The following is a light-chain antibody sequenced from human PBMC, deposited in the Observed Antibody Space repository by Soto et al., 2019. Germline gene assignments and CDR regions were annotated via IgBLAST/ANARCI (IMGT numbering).Light chain of an antibody. V-gene: IGKV3-15*01. CDR2: GAS. J-gene: IGKJ3*01. Sequence: EKEMKHSAYTLCVYPGGRATLSFRASQSVSSNLAWYQQKPGQAPRLLIYGASTRATGIPARFSGSGSGTEFTPTISILQSEDFAVYYCQQYNNWPTFGPGTQVDIK. CDR3: QQYNNWPT. CDR1: QSVSSN.